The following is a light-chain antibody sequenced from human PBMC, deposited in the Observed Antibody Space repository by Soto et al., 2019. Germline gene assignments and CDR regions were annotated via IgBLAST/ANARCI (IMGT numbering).Light chain of an antibody. Sequence: DIQMTQSPSTLSASIGDTVTLTCRASQSLTGRLAWYQQKPGRPPKLLIYDVSILESGVPSRFSGSAYGADCTLTLSSLRPDDCETFYCQQYKVYPYTFGQGT. CDR1: QSLTGR. V-gene: IGKV1-5*01. J-gene: IGKJ2*01. CDR2: DVS. CDR3: QQYKVYPYT.